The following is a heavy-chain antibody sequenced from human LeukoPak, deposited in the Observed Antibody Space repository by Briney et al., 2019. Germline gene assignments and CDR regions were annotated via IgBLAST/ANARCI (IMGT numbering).Heavy chain of an antibody. D-gene: IGHD2-2*01. CDR1: GFTFSSYG. J-gene: IGHJ4*02. CDR2: IRYDGSNK. V-gene: IGHV3-30*02. Sequence: GGSLRLSCAASGFTFSSYGMHWVRQAPGKGLEWVAFIRYDGSNKYYADSVKGRFTISRDNSKNTLYLQMNSLRAEDTAVYYCAKEDIVVVPAARALDYWGQGTLVTVSS. CDR3: AKEDIVVVPAARALDY.